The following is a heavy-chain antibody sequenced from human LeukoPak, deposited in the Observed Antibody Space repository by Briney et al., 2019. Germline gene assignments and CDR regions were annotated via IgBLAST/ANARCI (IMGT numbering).Heavy chain of an antibody. CDR2: IYSGGST. CDR3: AKDRLYSSSWFRFDP. CDR1: GFTVSSNY. Sequence: GGSLRLSCAASGFTVSSNYMSWVRQAPGKGLEWVSVIYSGGSTYYADSVKGRFTISRDNSKNTLYLQMNSLRAEDTAVYYCAKDRLYSSSWFRFDPWGQGTLVTVSP. V-gene: IGHV3-53*01. D-gene: IGHD6-13*01. J-gene: IGHJ5*02.